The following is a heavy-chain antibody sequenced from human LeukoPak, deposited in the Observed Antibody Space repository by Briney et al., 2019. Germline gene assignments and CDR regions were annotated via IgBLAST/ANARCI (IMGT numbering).Heavy chain of an antibody. J-gene: IGHJ4*02. V-gene: IGHV4-34*01. D-gene: IGHD3-10*01. CDR2: INHSGST. Sequence: SETLSLTCAVYGGSFSGYYWSWIRQPPGKGLDWIGEINHSGSTNYNPSLKSRVTISVDTSKSQFSLKLSSVTAADTAVYYCARRTSQISYGLDTLYYFDYWGQGTLVTVSS. CDR3: ARRTSQISYGLDTLYYFDY. CDR1: GGSFSGYY.